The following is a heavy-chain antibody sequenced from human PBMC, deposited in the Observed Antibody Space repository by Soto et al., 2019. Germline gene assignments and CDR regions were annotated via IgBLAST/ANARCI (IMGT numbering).Heavy chain of an antibody. CDR2: ISSTSGTI. D-gene: IGHD6-19*01. V-gene: IGHV3-48*02. CDR3: ANQKIRFSVAGTLYGLGV. CDR1: GFVFSTYS. Sequence: EGQLVESGGNLVRPGGSLRLSCEASGFVFSTYSMNWVRQAPGKGLEWISYISSTSGTIYYADSVKGRFTIFRDNAKNSLFLQMNGLRDDDTAVDYCANQKIRFSVAGTLYGLGVWGQGTTVTVSS. J-gene: IGHJ6*02.